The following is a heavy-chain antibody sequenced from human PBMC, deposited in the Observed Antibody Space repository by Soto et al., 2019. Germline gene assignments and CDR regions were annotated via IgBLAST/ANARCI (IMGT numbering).Heavy chain of an antibody. J-gene: IGHJ6*02. CDR1: GSSFSCYA. CDR2: ILPIFGTA. V-gene: IGHV1-69*01. CDR3: ARERNIVLVPAARGAHGMDV. D-gene: IGHD2-2*01. Sequence: LLQQAGAEMKKPASSVMFCCKSAGSSFSCYAISWVRPPAEQRLGWRGGILPIFGTANYEQKFQGRVTITADESTSTAYMELSSLRSEDTAVYYCARERNIVLVPAARGAHGMDVWGQGTTVTVSS.